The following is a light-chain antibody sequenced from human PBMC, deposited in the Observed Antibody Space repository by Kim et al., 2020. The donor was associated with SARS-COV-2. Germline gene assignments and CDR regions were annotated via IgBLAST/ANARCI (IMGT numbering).Light chain of an antibody. J-gene: IGKJ1*01. CDR3: QYRYNWLWT. CDR2: GAS. CDR1: QSVGSL. V-gene: IGKV3-11*01. Sequence: EIVLTQSPATLFLSPGERATLSCRASQSVGSLLAWYQQRPGQAPRLLIHGASNRATGIPARFSGSGSGTDFTLSISSLEPEDFAVYYCQYRYNWLWTFGQGTKVDIK.